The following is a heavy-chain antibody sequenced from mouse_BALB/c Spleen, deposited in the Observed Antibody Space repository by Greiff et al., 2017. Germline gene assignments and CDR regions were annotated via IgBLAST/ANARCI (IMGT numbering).Heavy chain of an antibody. CDR2: INSDGGST. Sequence: EVKLMESGGGLVQPGESLKLSCESNEYEFPSHDMSWVRKTPEKRLELVAAINSDGGSTYYPDTMERRFIISRDDTKKTLYLQMRSLRSEDTALYYCARRGGSSYWYFDVWGAGTTVTVSS. J-gene: IGHJ1*01. CDR3: ARRGGSSYWYFDV. CDR1: EYEFPSHD. D-gene: IGHD1-1*01. V-gene: IGHV5-2*01.